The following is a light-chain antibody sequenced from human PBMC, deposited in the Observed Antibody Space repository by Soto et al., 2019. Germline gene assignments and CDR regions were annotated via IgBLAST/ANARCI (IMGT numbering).Light chain of an antibody. CDR1: SSDIGAYNY. V-gene: IGLV2-14*03. J-gene: IGLJ2*01. Sequence: QSALTQPASVSGSPGQSITISCTGTSSDIGAYNYVSWYQQHPGEAPKLMIYDVNIRPSGVSNRFSGSKSGNTASLTISGLQAEDEADYYCTSWTTSTTMIFGGGTQLTVL. CDR2: DVN. CDR3: TSWTTSTTMI.